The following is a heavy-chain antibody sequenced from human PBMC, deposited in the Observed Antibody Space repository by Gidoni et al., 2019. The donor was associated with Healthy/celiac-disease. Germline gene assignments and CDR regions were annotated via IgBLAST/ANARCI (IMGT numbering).Heavy chain of an antibody. Sequence: EVQLVESGGGLVKPGGSLRLSCAASGFTFSSYSMTWVRQAPGKGLEWVSSISSSSSYIYYADSVKGRLTISRDNAKNSRYLQMNSLRAEDTAVYYCARDTAAGLLWFGEQEAYYGMDVWGQGTTVTVSS. CDR1: GFTFSSYS. CDR2: ISSSSSYI. J-gene: IGHJ6*02. D-gene: IGHD3-10*01. V-gene: IGHV3-21*01. CDR3: ARDTAAGLLWFGEQEAYYGMDV.